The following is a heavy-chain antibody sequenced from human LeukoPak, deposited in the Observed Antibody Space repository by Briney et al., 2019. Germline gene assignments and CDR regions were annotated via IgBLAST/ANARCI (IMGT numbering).Heavy chain of an antibody. J-gene: IGHJ6*03. V-gene: IGHV3-33*06. D-gene: IGHD2-2*01. Sequence: PGRSLRLSCVASGFTLSTSGMHWVRQAPGKGLEWVALMWADGMDKDYKDSVKGRFTVSRDNSKNTLFLQMTSLRAEDTAVYYCAKGFKSCTHTNCYENTYYMDVWGKGTSVTVSS. CDR1: GFTLSTSG. CDR3: AKGFKSCTHTNCYENTYYMDV. CDR2: MWADGMDK.